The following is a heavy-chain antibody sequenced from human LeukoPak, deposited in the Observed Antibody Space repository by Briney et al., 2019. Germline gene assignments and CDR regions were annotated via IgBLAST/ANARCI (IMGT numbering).Heavy chain of an antibody. V-gene: IGHV3-7*05. D-gene: IGHD4-17*01. CDR2: IKEDGSEK. CDR3: ARHAYGDYLFDY. J-gene: IGHJ4*02. CDR1: GFTFSNYW. Sequence: GGSLRLSCAASGFTFSNYWMSWVRQAPGKGLEWVANIKEDGSEKYYVDSVKGRFTISRDNAKNSLYLQMNSLRAEDTAVYYCARHAYGDYLFDYWGQGTLVTVYS.